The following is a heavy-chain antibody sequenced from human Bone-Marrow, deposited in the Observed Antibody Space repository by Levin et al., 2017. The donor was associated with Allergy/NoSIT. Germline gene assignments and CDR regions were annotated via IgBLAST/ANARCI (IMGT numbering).Heavy chain of an antibody. CDR3: ARDGSGALDV. D-gene: IGHD3-10*01. CDR2: IHHSGST. V-gene: IGHV4-38-2*02. Sequence: PSETLSLTCAVSGNSISSGYYWGWTRQSPGKGLEWIATIHHSGSTYYNPSLMSRVTISLDTSKNQFSLNVTSVTAADTAVYYCARDGSGALDVWGQGTAVTVSS. CDR1: GNSISSGYY. J-gene: IGHJ6*02.